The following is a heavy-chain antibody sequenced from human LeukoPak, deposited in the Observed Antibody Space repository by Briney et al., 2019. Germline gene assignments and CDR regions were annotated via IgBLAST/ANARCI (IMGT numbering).Heavy chain of an antibody. V-gene: IGHV3-15*01. D-gene: IGHD2-8*01. J-gene: IGHJ5*02. CDR3: TTSDIVPEVIARNYFDA. CDR2: IKSRTHGGTT. Sequence: PGGSLRLSRAASGFTFSNAWMSWVRQAPGKGLEWVGHIKSRTHGGTTDYAAPVKGRFTISRDDSKNTVYLQMNSLQTEDTAVYYCTTSDIVPEVIARNYFDAWGQGTLVTVSS. CDR1: GFTFSNAW.